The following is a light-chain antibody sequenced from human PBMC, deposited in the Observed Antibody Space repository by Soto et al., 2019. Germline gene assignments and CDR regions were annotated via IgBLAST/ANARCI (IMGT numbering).Light chain of an antibody. V-gene: IGKV3-11*01. CDR2: DAS. CDR1: QSVSTY. J-gene: IGKJ2*01. Sequence: EIVLTQSPATLSLSPGERATLSCRASQSVSTYLAWYQQKLGQAPRLLIYDASSRATGIPARFSGSGSGTDFALTISSLEPEDFAVYYCQHRSNWPRYTFGQGTKLEIK. CDR3: QHRSNWPRYT.